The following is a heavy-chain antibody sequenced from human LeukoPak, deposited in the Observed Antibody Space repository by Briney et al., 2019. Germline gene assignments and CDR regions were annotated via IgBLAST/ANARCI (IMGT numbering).Heavy chain of an antibody. CDR3: ARVGVDYSGNIIKYYFDY. D-gene: IGHD4-23*01. V-gene: IGHV4-4*07. Sequence: SETLSLTCTVSGGSISSYYWSWIRQPAGKGLESIGHISTSGSTNYNPSLKSRVTMSVDTSKNQFSLKLSSVTAADTAVYYCARVGVDYSGNIIKYYFDYWGQGTLVTVSS. J-gene: IGHJ4*02. CDR1: GGSISSYY. CDR2: ISTSGST.